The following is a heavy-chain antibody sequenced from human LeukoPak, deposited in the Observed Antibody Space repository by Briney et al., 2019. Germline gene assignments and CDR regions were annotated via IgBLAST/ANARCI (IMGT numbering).Heavy chain of an antibody. Sequence: PGGSLRLSCAASGFTFSSYGMHWVRQAPGKGLEWVAVISYDGSNKYYADSVKGRFTISRDNSKNTLYLQMNSLRAEDTAVYYCARDSYCSSTSCYTFDYWGQGTLVTVSS. V-gene: IGHV3-30*03. CDR3: ARDSYCSSTSCYTFDY. CDR2: ISYDGSNK. D-gene: IGHD2-2*02. CDR1: GFTFSSYG. J-gene: IGHJ4*02.